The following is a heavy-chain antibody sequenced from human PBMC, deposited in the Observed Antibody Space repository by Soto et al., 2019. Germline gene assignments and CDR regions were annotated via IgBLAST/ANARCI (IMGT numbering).Heavy chain of an antibody. CDR2: IISIFGTG. CDR1: GGIYSSYA. J-gene: IGHJ3*02. D-gene: IGHD3-22*01. CDR3: ARDPPSVYYDSSGSGAFDN. V-gene: IGHV1-69*13. Sequence: GASVKVPCKASGGIYSSYALSWVRPPAGQGLAWMGWIISIFGTGNYAQMFRGCDTLTADETTSTTYMKLSRLRPADTAVYYCARDPPSVYYDSSGSGAFDNWGQGTMVTVSS.